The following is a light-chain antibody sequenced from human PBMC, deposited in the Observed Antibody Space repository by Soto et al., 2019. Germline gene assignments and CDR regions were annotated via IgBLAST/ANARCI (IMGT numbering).Light chain of an antibody. CDR1: SSDVGGYNY. J-gene: IGLJ2*01. CDR3: CSCAGNLA. CDR2: DVS. Sequence: QSALTQPRSVSGSPGQSVTISCTGTSSDVGGYNYVSWYQQHPGKAPKLMIYDVSKRPSGVPDRFSGSKSGNTASLTISGLQAEDEADYYCCSCAGNLAFGGGTKVTVL. V-gene: IGLV2-11*01.